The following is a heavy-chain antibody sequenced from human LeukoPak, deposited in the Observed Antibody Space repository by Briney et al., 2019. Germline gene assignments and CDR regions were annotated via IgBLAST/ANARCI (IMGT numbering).Heavy chain of an antibody. CDR3: ARGGAPTFGGVIDYYFDY. V-gene: IGHV3-11*01. Sequence: NPGGSLRLSCAASVFTFSDYYMSWIRQTPGKGLQWVSYISSTGSTIYYADSVKLRFPISRDNAKNSLYLQMNSLRAEDTAVYYCARGGAPTFGGVIDYYFDYWGQGTLVTVSS. CDR1: VFTFSDYY. CDR2: ISSTGSTI. J-gene: IGHJ4*02. D-gene: IGHD3-16*02.